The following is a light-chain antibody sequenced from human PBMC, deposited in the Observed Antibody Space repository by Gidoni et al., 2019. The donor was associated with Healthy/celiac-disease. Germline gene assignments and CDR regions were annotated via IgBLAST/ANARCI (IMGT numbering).Light chain of an antibody. Sequence: DIVMTQSPDSLAGSLGERATINCKSSQSVLYSSNNKNYLAWYQQKPGQTPKLLIYWASTRESGVPDRFSGSGSGTDFTLTISSLQAEDVAVYYCQQYYSTPLYTFGQGTKLEIK. CDR3: QQYYSTPLYT. J-gene: IGKJ2*01. V-gene: IGKV4-1*01. CDR1: QSVLYSSNNKNY. CDR2: WAS.